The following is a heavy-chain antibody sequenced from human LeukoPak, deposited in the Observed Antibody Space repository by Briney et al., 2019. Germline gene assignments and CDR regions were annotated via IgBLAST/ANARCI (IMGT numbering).Heavy chain of an antibody. Sequence: SVKVSCKASGGTFSSYAISWVRQAPGQGLEWMGGIIPIFGTANYAQKFQGRVTITTDESTSTAYMALSSLRSEDTAVYYCARVYYDSSGYYSGGVDYWGQGTLVTVSS. CDR2: IIPIFGTA. CDR3: ARVYYDSSGYYSGGVDY. V-gene: IGHV1-69*05. CDR1: GGTFSSYA. D-gene: IGHD3-22*01. J-gene: IGHJ4*02.